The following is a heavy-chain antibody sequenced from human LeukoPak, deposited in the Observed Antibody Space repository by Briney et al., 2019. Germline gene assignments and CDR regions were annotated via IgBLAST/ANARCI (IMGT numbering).Heavy chain of an antibody. J-gene: IGHJ3*02. CDR3: ARGGLSGQRTDLFDI. Sequence: GGSLRLSCAASGFTFSTYSMNWVRQAPGKGLEWVSSISSSSGYTYYADSVKGRFTISRDDSKNSLYLQMNSLRAEDTALYYCARGGLSGQRTDLFDIWGQGTMVTVSS. CDR1: GFTFSTYS. CDR2: ISSSSGYT. D-gene: IGHD2/OR15-2a*01. V-gene: IGHV3-21*01.